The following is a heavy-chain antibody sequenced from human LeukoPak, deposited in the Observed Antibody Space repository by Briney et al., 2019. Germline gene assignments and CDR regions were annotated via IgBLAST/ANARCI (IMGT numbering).Heavy chain of an antibody. Sequence: ASVTVSCKASGYTFTGYYIHWVRQAPGQGLEWMGWINPNSGGTNYAQDFHGRVTMTRDTSISTAYMELSRLRSDDTAVYYCARAGDSGNFAWGQGTLVTVSS. CDR2: INPNSGGT. D-gene: IGHD1-26*01. J-gene: IGHJ5*02. CDR1: GYTFTGYY. V-gene: IGHV1-2*02. CDR3: ARAGDSGNFA.